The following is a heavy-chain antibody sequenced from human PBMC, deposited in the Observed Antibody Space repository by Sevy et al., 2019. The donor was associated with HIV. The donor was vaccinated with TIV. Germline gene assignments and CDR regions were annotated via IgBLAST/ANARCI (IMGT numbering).Heavy chain of an antibody. Sequence: ASVKVSCKVSGYTLTQLSMHWVRQAPGKGLEWMGGFDPEDGKTTYAQKFQGRLTMTEDTSTDTAYMQLSSLRSEDTAVYYCATGREYYNDNSGYFDYWGQGTLVIVSS. CDR2: FDPEDGKT. J-gene: IGHJ4*02. CDR1: GYTLTQLS. D-gene: IGHD3-22*01. CDR3: ATGREYYNDNSGYFDY. V-gene: IGHV1-24*01.